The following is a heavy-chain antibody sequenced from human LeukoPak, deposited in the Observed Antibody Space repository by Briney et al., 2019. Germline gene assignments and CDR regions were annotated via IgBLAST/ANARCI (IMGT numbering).Heavy chain of an antibody. J-gene: IGHJ1*01. CDR2: IWYDGSNK. Sequence: GGSLRLSCAASGFTFSSYGMHWVRQAPGKGLEWVAVIWYDGSNKYYADSVKGRFTISRDNSKNTLYLQMKSLRAEDTAVYYCAKQRRSGLFNIRSAEYFQHWGQGSLVTVSS. CDR3: AKQRRSGLFNIRSAEYFQH. V-gene: IGHV3-33*06. D-gene: IGHD6-19*01. CDR1: GFTFSSYG.